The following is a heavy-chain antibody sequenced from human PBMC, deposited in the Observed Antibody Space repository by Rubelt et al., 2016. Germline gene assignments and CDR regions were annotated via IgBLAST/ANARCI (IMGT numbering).Heavy chain of an antibody. Sequence: GGGVVQPGRSLRLSCAASGFTFSSYAMSWVRQAPGKGLEWVSAISGSGGSTYYADSVKGRFTISRDNSKNTLYLQMNSLRAEDTAVYYCAKGRVSGWVSNWFDPWGQGTLVTVSS. V-gene: IGHV3-23*01. CDR1: GFTFSSYA. D-gene: IGHD6-19*01. CDR2: ISGSGGST. J-gene: IGHJ5*02. CDR3: AKGRVSGWVSNWFDP.